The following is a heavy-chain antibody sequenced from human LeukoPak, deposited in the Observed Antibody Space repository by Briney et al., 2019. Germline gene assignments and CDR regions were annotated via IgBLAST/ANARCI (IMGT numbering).Heavy chain of an antibody. J-gene: IGHJ5*02. D-gene: IGHD6-13*01. V-gene: IGHV4-59*01. CDR3: ARGVNWIDP. Sequence: SETLSLTCAVYGGSFSGNYWSWIRQPPGKGLEWIGYISYSAITNYNPALKSRVTISIDTSKNQFSLKLSSVTAADTAVYYCARGVNWIDPWGQGTLVTVSS. CDR2: ISYSAIT. CDR1: GGSFSGNY.